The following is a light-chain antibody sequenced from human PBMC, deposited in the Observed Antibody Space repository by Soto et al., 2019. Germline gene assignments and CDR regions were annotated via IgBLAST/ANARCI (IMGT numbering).Light chain of an antibody. J-gene: IGKJ4*01. Sequence: EIVLTQSPATLSLSPGERATLSCRASQGVSSYLAWYQQKPGQAPRLLIYDASNRATGIPANFSGGGPETDFTLTISSLQPENLAFYYSQQSNWLTFGGGTKVEIK. CDR3: QQSNWLT. V-gene: IGKV3D-11*01. CDR2: DAS. CDR1: QGVSSY.